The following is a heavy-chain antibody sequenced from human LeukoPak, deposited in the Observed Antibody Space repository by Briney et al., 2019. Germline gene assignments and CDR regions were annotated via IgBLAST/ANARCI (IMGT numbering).Heavy chain of an antibody. CDR2: IIPIFGTA. V-gene: IGHV1-69*13. CDR3: ASPMAHGGSGSPHDAFDI. CDR1: GGTFSSYA. D-gene: IGHD5-12*01. Sequence: SGKVSCKASGGTFSSYAISWVRHAPGQGLEWMGGIIPIFGTAHYAQKFQGRVTITADESTSTAYMELSSLRSEDTAVYYCASPMAHGGSGSPHDAFDIWGQGTMVTVSS. J-gene: IGHJ3*02.